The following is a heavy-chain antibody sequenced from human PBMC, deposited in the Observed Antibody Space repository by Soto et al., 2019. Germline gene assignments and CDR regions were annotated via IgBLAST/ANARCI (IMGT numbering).Heavy chain of an antibody. CDR3: ARIREQWLAPPGGNWFDP. V-gene: IGHV2-26*01. D-gene: IGHD6-19*01. CDR1: GFSLSNARMG. Sequence: SGPTLVNPTETLTLTCTVSGFSLSNARMGVSWIRQPPGKALEWLAHIFSNDEKSYSTSLKSRLTISKDTSKSQVVLTMTNMDPVDTATYYCARIREQWLAPPGGNWFDPWGQGTLVTVSS. J-gene: IGHJ5*02. CDR2: IFSNDEK.